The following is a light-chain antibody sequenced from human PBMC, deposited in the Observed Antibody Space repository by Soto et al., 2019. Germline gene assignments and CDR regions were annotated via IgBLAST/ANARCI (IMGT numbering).Light chain of an antibody. V-gene: IGKV1-5*01. CDR3: QQYNTYQGT. CDR1: QSISNW. Sequence: DIQMTQSPSSLSASVGDRVTISCRASQSISNWLAWYQQKPGKAPKLLIYDASTLESGVPSRFSGSGSGTEFTLTISSLQPDDFATYYCQQYNTYQGTFGPGTKVDIK. J-gene: IGKJ1*01. CDR2: DAS.